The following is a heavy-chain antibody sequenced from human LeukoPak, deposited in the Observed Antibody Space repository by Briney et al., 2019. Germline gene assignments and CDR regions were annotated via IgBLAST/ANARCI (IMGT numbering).Heavy chain of an antibody. CDR1: GFTFTSYS. Sequence: GGSLRLSCAASGFTFTSYSSTWVRQAPGKGLEWVSSISSDSTYIYYADSVKGRFTISRDNAKNSLYLQMNSLRAEDTAVYYCARDHDSSSCPYFDYWGQGTLVTVSS. CDR3: ARDHDSSSCPYFDY. CDR2: ISSDSTYI. V-gene: IGHV3-21*01. J-gene: IGHJ4*02. D-gene: IGHD6-13*01.